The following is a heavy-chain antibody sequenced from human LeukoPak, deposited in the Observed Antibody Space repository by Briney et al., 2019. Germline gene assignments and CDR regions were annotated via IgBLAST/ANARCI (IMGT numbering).Heavy chain of an antibody. CDR1: GFTFSSYW. J-gene: IGHJ5*02. Sequence: PGGSLRLSCAASGFTFSSYWVSWVRQAPGKGLEWVANIKQDGSEKYYVDSVKGRFTISRDNAKNSLYLQMNSLRAEDTAVYYCAREEEQQLGWFDPWGQGTLVTVSS. D-gene: IGHD6-13*01. CDR3: AREEEQQLGWFDP. V-gene: IGHV3-7*03. CDR2: IKQDGSEK.